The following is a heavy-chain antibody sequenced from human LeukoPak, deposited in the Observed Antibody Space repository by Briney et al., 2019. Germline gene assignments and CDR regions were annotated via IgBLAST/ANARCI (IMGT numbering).Heavy chain of an antibody. J-gene: IGHJ4*02. CDR3: ARMVGQLIEYYFDY. CDR2: IFHSGST. D-gene: IGHD1/OR15-1a*01. Sequence: PSETLSLTCTVSGASITSYHWSWIRQPPGKGLEWIGHIFHSGSTKYNPSLESRVTMSIDTSNNQFSLKLKSVTSADTAVYYCARMVGQLIEYYFDYWGRGTLVTVSS. V-gene: IGHV4-59*01. CDR1: GASITSYH.